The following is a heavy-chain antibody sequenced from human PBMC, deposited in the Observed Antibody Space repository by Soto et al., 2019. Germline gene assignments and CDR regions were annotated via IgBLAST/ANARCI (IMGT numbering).Heavy chain of an antibody. CDR1: GGSISSYY. CDR2: IYYSGST. CDR3: AGVVPAADYGMDV. V-gene: IGHV4-59*07. D-gene: IGHD2-2*01. Sequence: SDTLSLTCTVSGGSISSYYWSWIPKLPGKGLEWIGYIYYSGSTNYNPSLKSRVTISVDTSKNQFSLKLSSVTAADTAVYYCAGVVPAADYGMDVWGQGTTVTVSS. J-gene: IGHJ6*02.